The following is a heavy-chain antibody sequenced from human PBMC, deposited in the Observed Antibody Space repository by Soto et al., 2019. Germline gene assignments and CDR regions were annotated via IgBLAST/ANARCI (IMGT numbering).Heavy chain of an antibody. CDR2: INHSGST. V-gene: IGHV4-34*01. Sequence: SETLSLTCAVYGGSFSGYYWSWIRQPPGKGLEWIGEINHSGSTNYNPSLKSRVTISVDTSKNQFSLKLSSVTAADTAVYYCATRSRYCSGGSCFSGDTDFDYWGQGTLVTVSS. CDR1: GGSFSGYY. CDR3: ATRSRYCSGGSCFSGDTDFDY. J-gene: IGHJ4*02. D-gene: IGHD2-15*01.